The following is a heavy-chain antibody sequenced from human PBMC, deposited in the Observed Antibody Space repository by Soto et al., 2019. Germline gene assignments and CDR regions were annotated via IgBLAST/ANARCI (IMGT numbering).Heavy chain of an antibody. CDR2: ILYEGRNN. J-gene: IGHJ3*02. CDR1: SFTLSSYP. D-gene: IGHD1-26*01. Sequence: GGSLRLPCAPSSFTLSSYPMHWVRHAPGKALEWVAVILYEGRNNYYADSVRGRFRICTGTSENTPYLQINSSRAEATPAYYCAGDPAWRYNGSPGDAFDIWGQGTRGTVSS. CDR3: AGDPAWRYNGSPGDAFDI. V-gene: IGHV3-30-3*01.